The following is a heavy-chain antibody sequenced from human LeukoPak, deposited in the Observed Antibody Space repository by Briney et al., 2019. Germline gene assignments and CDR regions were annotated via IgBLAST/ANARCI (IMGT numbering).Heavy chain of an antibody. D-gene: IGHD6-19*01. CDR2: IYYSGST. J-gene: IGHJ4*02. V-gene: IGHV4-31*03. Sequence: SQTLSLTCTVSGGSISSGGYSWSWIRQHPGKGLEWIGYIYYSGSTYYNPSLKSRVTISVDTSKNQFSLKLSSVTAADTAVYYCARDHGGWYGYFDYWGQGTLVTVSS. CDR1: GGSISSGGYS. CDR3: ARDHGGWYGYFDY.